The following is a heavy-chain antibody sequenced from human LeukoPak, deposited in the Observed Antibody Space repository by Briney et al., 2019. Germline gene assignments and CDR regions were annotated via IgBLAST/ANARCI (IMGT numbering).Heavy chain of an antibody. CDR3: ARDSWAEYCSSTSCSEDNWFDP. CDR1: GGSISSGDYY. J-gene: IGHJ5*02. CDR2: IYCSGST. Sequence: PSETLSLTCTVSGGSISSGDYYWSWIRQPPGKGLEWIGYIYCSGSTYYNPSLKSRVTISVDTSKNQFSLKLSSVTAADTAVYYCARDSWAEYCSSTSCSEDNWFDPWGQGTLVTVSS. D-gene: IGHD2-2*01. V-gene: IGHV4-30-4*01.